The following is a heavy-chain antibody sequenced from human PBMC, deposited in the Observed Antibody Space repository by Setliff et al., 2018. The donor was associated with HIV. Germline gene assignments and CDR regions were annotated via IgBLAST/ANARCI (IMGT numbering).Heavy chain of an antibody. CDR3: ARIPNHSSGFDY. Sequence: AASVKVSCKASGYTFTSYEISWVRQAPGQGLEWMGGIVPILNTGNYAPKFQGRVTITADESTTTAYMELSSLRSEDTAVYYCARIPNHSSGFDYWGQGTPVTVSS. D-gene: IGHD3-22*01. J-gene: IGHJ4*02. CDR1: GYTFTSYE. CDR2: IVPILNTG. V-gene: IGHV1-69*13.